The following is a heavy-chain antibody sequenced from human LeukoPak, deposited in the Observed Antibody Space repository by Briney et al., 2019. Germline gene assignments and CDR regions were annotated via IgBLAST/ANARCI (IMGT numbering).Heavy chain of an antibody. CDR1: GSTFTSYD. D-gene: IGHD5/OR15-5a*01. CDR3: ARGVGIVSTISKKHFDD. J-gene: IGHJ4*02. CDR2: MNPNSGDT. Sequence: GASVKVSCKASGSTFTSYDINWVRQATGQGLGWMGWMNPNSGDTGYAQKFQGRVTMTRNTSINTAYMELSSLRSEDTAIYYCARGVGIVSTISKKHFDDWGQGTLVTVSS. V-gene: IGHV1-8*01.